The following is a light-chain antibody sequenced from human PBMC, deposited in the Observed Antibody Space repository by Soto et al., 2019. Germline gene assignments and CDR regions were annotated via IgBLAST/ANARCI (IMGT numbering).Light chain of an antibody. Sequence: IQMTQSPSTLSASVGDRVTITCRASQSISSWLAWYQQKPGRAPKLLIYKASSLESGVPSRFSGSGSGTDFTLTIRSLQPDDFATYYCQQYNNYWTFGQGTKVDIK. CDR2: KAS. CDR3: QQYNNYWT. CDR1: QSISSW. V-gene: IGKV1-5*03. J-gene: IGKJ1*01.